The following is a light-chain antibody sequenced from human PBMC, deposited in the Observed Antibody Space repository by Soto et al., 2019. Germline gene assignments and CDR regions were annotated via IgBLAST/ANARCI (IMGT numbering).Light chain of an antibody. J-gene: IGKJ1*01. Sequence: IVLTQSPGTLSLSPGERATLSCRASQSVSSSYLAWYQQKPGQAPRLLIYGASSSATGIPDRFSGSGSGTDCTLTISRLEPEDFAVYYCQQYGSSAWTFGQGTKVEIK. CDR1: QSVSSSY. CDR2: GAS. CDR3: QQYGSSAWT. V-gene: IGKV3-20*01.